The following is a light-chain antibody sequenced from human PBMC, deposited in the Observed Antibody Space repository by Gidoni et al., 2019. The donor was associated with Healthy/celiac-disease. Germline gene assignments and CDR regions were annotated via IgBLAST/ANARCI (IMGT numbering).Light chain of an antibody. V-gene: IGLV3-1*01. J-gene: IGLJ2*01. CDR2: QDS. Sequence: SYELTQPPSVSVSPGQTASITCSGDNLGDKYACWYQQQPGQSPVLVIYQDSKRPSGIPERFSGSNSGNTATLTISGTQAMDEADYYCQAWDSSTHVVFGGGTKLTVL. CDR1: NLGDKY. CDR3: QAWDSSTHVV.